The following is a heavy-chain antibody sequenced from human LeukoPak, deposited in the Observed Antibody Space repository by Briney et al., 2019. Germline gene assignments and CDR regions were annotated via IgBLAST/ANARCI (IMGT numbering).Heavy chain of an antibody. CDR1: GYTFTSYD. CDR3: ARKDSSSWYYYYYGTDV. CDR2: MNPNSGNT. J-gene: IGHJ6*02. Sequence: ASVKVSCKASGYTFTSYDINWVRQATGRGLEWMGWMNPNSGNTGYAQKFQGRVTMTRNTSISTAYMELSSLRSEDTAVYYCARKDSSSWYYYYYGTDVWGQGTTVTVSS. D-gene: IGHD6-13*01. V-gene: IGHV1-8*01.